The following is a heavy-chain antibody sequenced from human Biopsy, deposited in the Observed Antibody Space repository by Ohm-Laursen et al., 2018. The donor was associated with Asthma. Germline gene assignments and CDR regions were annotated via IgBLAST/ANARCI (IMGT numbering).Heavy chain of an antibody. V-gene: IGHV4-39*01. CDR3: VRGSSSWHHGPFHYYYGLDV. Sequence: SDTLSLTCSLSSGSGGYMRSGNHYWGWIRQPPGKGLEWIGSIYYSGTTYYNPSLESRVTVSADTSKIQFSLKLTSVTAADTAVYYCVRGSSSWHHGPFHYYYGLDVWGQGTTATVSS. CDR2: IYYSGTT. J-gene: IGHJ6*02. D-gene: IGHD6-13*01. CDR1: SGSGGYMRSGNHY.